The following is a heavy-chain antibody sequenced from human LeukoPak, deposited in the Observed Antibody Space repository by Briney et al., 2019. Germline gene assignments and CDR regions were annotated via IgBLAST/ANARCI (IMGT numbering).Heavy chain of an antibody. CDR2: INHSGST. V-gene: IGHV4-34*01. CDR1: GGSFSGYY. J-gene: IGHJ4*02. D-gene: IGHD3-9*01. CDR3: ARGLEGGYDILTGYHYFDY. Sequence: PSETLSLTCAVYGGSFSGYYWSWIRQPPGKGLEWIGEINHSGSTNYNPSLKSRVTISVGTSKNQFSLKLSSVTAADTAVYYCARGLEGGYDILTGYHYFDYWGQGTLVTVSS.